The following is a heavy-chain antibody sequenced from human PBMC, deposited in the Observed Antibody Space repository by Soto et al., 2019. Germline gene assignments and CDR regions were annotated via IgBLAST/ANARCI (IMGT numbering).Heavy chain of an antibody. Sequence: GGSLRLSCAASGFTFSSYGMHWVRQAPGKGLEWVAVIWYDGSNKYYADSVKGRFTISRDNSKNTLYLQMNSLRAEDTAVYYCATELRYLEWFTRPDYWGQGTLVTVSS. CDR2: IWYDGSNK. CDR1: GFTFSSYG. D-gene: IGHD3-3*01. V-gene: IGHV3-33*01. J-gene: IGHJ4*02. CDR3: ATELRYLEWFTRPDY.